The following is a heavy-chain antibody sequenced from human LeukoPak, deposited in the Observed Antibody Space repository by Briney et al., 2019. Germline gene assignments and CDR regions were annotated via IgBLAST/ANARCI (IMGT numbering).Heavy chain of an antibody. D-gene: IGHD5-18*01. Sequence: GGSLRLSCEGVGFAVSTDSMHWVRQTPGQGLVWVSRLNSDGIRTDYADSVRGRFTISRDNAKNTFYMYMDSLRDEDTAVYYCARAGFYNGYDYWGQGTLVTVSS. V-gene: IGHV3-74*01. J-gene: IGHJ4*02. CDR1: GFAVSTDS. CDR2: LNSDGIRT. CDR3: ARAGFYNGYDY.